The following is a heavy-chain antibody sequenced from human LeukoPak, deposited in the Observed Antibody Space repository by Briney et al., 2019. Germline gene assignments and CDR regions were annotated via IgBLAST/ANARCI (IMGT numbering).Heavy chain of an antibody. V-gene: IGHV4-38-2*01. Sequence: PSETLSLTCAVSGYPISSGYYWGWIRQPPGKGLEWIGSIYYSGSTYYNPSLKSRVTISVDTSKNQFSLKLSSVTAADTAVYYCARPGAWFGELFPFDYWGQGTLVTVSS. J-gene: IGHJ4*02. D-gene: IGHD3-10*01. CDR1: GYPISSGYY. CDR2: IYYSGST. CDR3: ARPGAWFGELFPFDY.